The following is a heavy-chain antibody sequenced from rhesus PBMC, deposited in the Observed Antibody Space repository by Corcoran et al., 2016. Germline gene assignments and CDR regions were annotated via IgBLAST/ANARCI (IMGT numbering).Heavy chain of an antibody. CDR3: AKGDYNIWTGYYPFDY. J-gene: IGHJ4*01. Sequence: EVQLVVSGGGLAKPGGSLRLSCAAFGFTFSNYWMNWVRQAPGKGVECVSAISSGEGSTYYADSVKGRFPISRDNSTNTLSLQMNSLGAEDTAVYYCAKGDYNIWTGYYPFDYWGQGVLVTVSS. D-gene: IGHD3-3*01. CDR1: GFTFSNYW. V-gene: IGHV3S25*01. CDR2: ISSGEGST.